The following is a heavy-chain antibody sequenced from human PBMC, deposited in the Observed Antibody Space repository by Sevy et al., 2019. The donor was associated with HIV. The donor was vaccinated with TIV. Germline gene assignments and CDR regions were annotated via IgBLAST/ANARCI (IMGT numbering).Heavy chain of an antibody. CDR3: PRAGYLNGFDP. Sequence: ASVKVSCKASGYTFSSYGISWVRQAPGQGLEWMGWISGYNGNTNFVQRLQGRVTMTTDTSTSTAYMEVRSLRSGDTAVYYCPRAGYLNGFDPWGQGTLVTVSS. J-gene: IGHJ5*02. CDR1: GYTFSSYG. V-gene: IGHV1-18*01. D-gene: IGHD1-1*01. CDR2: ISGYNGNT.